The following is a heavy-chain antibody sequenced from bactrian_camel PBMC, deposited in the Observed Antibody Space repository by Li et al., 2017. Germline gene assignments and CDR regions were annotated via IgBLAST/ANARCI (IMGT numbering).Heavy chain of an antibody. CDR1: GYISGTAC. D-gene: IGHD6*01. Sequence: VQLVESGGGSVQTGGSLRLSCAASGSGYISGTACMGWFRQVPGKEREGVAAIAPASGTTFYSVSVKGRFSISHVNANNTLHLQMNSLKPEDTAMYYCAARYGGCWYSPLDRAGYINWGQGTQVTVS. CDR2: IAPASGTT. J-gene: IGHJ4*01. CDR3: AARYGGCWYSPLDRAGYIN. V-gene: IGHV3S54*01.